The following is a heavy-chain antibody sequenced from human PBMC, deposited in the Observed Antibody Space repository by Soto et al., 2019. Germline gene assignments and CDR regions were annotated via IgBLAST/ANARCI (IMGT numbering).Heavy chain of an antibody. J-gene: IGHJ4*02. CDR3: ARSSLYYDILTGYYLGEVIDY. V-gene: IGHV2-5*01. Sequence: SGPTLVNPTQTLTLTCTFSGFSLTTSGVGVGWIRQPPGKALEWLALIYWNDDYHFTPSLKTRLTISKDTSKNQVVLTMTNMDPVNTATYFCARSSLYYDILTGYYLGEVIDYWGQGXLVTVYS. D-gene: IGHD3-9*01. CDR2: IYWNDDY. CDR1: GFSLTTSGVG.